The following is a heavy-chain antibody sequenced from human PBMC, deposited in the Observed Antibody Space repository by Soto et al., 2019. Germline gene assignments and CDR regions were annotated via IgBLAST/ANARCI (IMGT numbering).Heavy chain of an antibody. CDR1: VGSISSGGYY. V-gene: IGHV4-31*03. J-gene: IGHJ5*02. Sequence: QVQLQESGPGLVKPSQTLSLTCTVSVGSISSGGYYWSWIRQHPGKGLECIGFIYYRASTYSNPTLKSRLSISADTSETRFSLKLSSVTAAYTAVYYWARSVCPWGPGTLVTVSS. CDR2: IYYRAST. CDR3: ARSVCP.